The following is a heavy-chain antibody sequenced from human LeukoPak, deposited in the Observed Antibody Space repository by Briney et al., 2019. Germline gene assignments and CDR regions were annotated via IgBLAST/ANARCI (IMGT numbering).Heavy chain of an antibody. V-gene: IGHV1-18*01. D-gene: IGHD3-10*01. CDR3: ARGRTVRGVKHNWFDP. CDR1: GYTFSSYD. CDR2: SSALNGNT. Sequence: ASVKVSCKASGYTFSSYDISWVRQAPGQGLEWMGWSSALNGNTNYAQRVQGRVTMTRNTSISTAYMELSSLGSEDTAVYYCARGRTVRGVKHNWFDPWGQGTLVTVSS. J-gene: IGHJ5*02.